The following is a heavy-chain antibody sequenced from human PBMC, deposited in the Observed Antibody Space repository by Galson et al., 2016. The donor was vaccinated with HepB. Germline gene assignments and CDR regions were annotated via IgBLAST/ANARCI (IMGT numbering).Heavy chain of an antibody. CDR1: GGSISWSNW. V-gene: IGHV4-4*02. CDR3: AARYLDWLDY. Sequence: ETLSLTCTVSGGSISWSNWWTWVRQPPGKGLEWIGETYHTGNTNYNPSLKSRVTISLDKSKNQFSLSLNSVTAADTAVYYCAARYLDWLDYWGQGTLVTVSS. J-gene: IGHJ4*02. D-gene: IGHD3-9*01. CDR2: TYHTGNT.